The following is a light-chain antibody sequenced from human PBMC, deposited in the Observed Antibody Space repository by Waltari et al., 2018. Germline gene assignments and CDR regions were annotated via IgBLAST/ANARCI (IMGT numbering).Light chain of an antibody. V-gene: IGKV1-13*02. CDR1: QGISSA. J-gene: IGKJ2*01. CDR3: QQFNTYPYT. CDR2: DAS. Sequence: AIQLTHSPSSLSASVGDRAPIPCRASQGISSALAWYQQKPGKAPKLLIYDASRLETGVPSRFSGSGSGTDFSLTISGLQPVDFATYHCQQFNTYPYTFGQGTKVEIK.